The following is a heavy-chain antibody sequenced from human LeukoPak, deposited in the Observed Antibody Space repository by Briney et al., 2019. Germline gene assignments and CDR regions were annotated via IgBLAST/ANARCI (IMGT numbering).Heavy chain of an antibody. CDR3: ARDDGSSTGTFDY. Sequence: GGSLRLSCAASGFTFSSYDMHWVRQATGKGLEWVSAIGTAGDTYYPGSVKGRFTISSENAKNSLYLQMNSLRAEDTAVYYCARDDGSSTGTFDYWGQGTLVTVSS. CDR1: GFTFSSYD. J-gene: IGHJ4*02. D-gene: IGHD1-26*01. V-gene: IGHV3-13*01. CDR2: IGTAGDT.